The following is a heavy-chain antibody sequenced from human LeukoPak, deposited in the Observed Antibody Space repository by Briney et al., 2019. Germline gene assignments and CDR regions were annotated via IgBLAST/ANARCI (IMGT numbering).Heavy chain of an antibody. J-gene: IGHJ4*02. CDR3: AKDMFGAGDY. V-gene: IGHV3-23*01. D-gene: IGHD3-10*02. Sequence: GGSLRLSCAASGFTFSTFAMIWVRQPPGKGLEWVSSIFPSGGEIHYADSVRGRFTISRDNSKNTLYLQMNSLRAEDTAVYYCAKDMFGAGDYWGQGTLVTVSS. CDR1: GFTFSTFA. CDR2: IFPSGGEI.